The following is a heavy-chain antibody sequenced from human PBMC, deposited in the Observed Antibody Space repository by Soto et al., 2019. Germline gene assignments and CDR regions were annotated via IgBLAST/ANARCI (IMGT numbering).Heavy chain of an antibody. CDR1: GGSIKTYY. D-gene: IGHD6-25*01. J-gene: IGHJ4*02. V-gene: IGHV4-59*08. Sequence: QVQLQESGPGLVKPSETLSLTCTVPGGSIKTYYWSWIRQSPGKGLEWIGNIYHTGSTNYKPSLKSRVTISVDPSKNQFSLKLSSVTAADTAVYYCAGLRQRLDKNFDYWGQGTLVTVSS. CDR2: IYHTGST. CDR3: AGLRQRLDKNFDY.